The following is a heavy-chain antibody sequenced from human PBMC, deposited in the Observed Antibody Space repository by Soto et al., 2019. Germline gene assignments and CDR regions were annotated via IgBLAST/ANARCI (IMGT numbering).Heavy chain of an antibody. Sequence: QVQLVQSGAEVKKPGSSVKVSCKASGGTFSSYAISWVRQAPGQGLEWMGGIIPIFGTANYAQKFQGRVTLAADKSTSTGYMDLSSLRSDDTDVSYVSDLAARCDFDYWSQGNLVTVSS. CDR2: IIPIFGTA. V-gene: IGHV1-69*06. D-gene: IGHD6-6*01. CDR3: SDLAARCDFDY. CDR1: GGTFSSYA. J-gene: IGHJ4*02.